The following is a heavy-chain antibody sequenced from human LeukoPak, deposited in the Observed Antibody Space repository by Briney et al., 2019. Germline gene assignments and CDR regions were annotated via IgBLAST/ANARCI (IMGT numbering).Heavy chain of an antibody. J-gene: IGHJ5*02. D-gene: IGHD3-22*01. CDR3: ARDSLIRYYYDSSGYYWFDP. Sequence: GASVKVSCKASGYTFTSYGISWVRQAPGQGLEWMGWISAYNGNTNYAQKLQGRVTMTTDTSTSTVYMELSSLRSEDTAVYYCARDSLIRYYYDSSGYYWFDPWGQGTLVTVSS. CDR2: ISAYNGNT. CDR1: GYTFTSYG. V-gene: IGHV1-18*01.